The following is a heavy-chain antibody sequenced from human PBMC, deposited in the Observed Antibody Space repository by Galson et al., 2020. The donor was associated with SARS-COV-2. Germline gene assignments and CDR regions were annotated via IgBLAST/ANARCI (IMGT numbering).Heavy chain of an antibody. D-gene: IGHD3-3*01. CDR2: INPKTGGT. Sequence: ASVKVSCKASGYPFSDYYVHWVRQAPVQGLEWMGWINPKTGGTGYAQKFQGRVTMTRDTSISTAYMDLRSLRSDDTAVYFCARVEIRFLEWLLSDGMDVWGQGTTVTVSS. CDR3: ARVEIRFLEWLLSDGMDV. V-gene: IGHV1-2*02. CDR1: GYPFSDYY. J-gene: IGHJ6*02.